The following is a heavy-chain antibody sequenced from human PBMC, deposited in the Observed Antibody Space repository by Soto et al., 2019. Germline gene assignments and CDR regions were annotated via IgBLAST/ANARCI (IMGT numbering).Heavy chain of an antibody. CDR1: EFTFSNYA. J-gene: IGHJ4*02. CDR3: AKPNSKGDRRLYYFDY. D-gene: IGHD2-21*02. CDR2: ISGSVYST. V-gene: IGHV3-23*01. Sequence: PGGSLRLSCAASEFTFSNYAMSWVRQAPGKGLEWISSISGSVYSTFYADSVKGRFTISRDNSNSTLYLQMYSLRAEDTALYYCAKPNSKGDRRLYYFDYWGQGTLVTVSS.